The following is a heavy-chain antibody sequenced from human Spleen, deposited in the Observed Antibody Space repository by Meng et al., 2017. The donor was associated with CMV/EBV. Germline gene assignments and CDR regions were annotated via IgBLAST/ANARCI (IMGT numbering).Heavy chain of an antibody. Sequence: GESLKISCAASGFTFSSYGMHWVRQAPGKGLEWVAVIWYDGSNKYYADSVKGRFTISRDNSKNTLYLQMNSLRAEDTAVYYCAKAGSSSSYSSSWYNALDFWGQGTLVTVSS. V-gene: IGHV3-33*06. CDR3: AKAGSSSSYSSSWYNALDF. D-gene: IGHD6-13*01. CDR1: GFTFSSYG. J-gene: IGHJ4*02. CDR2: IWYDGSNK.